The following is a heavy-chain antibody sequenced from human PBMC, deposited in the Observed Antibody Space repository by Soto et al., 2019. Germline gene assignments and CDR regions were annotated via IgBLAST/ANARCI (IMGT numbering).Heavy chain of an antibody. CDR1: GFSLTTDRVG. CDR3: AHAYGGRSLY. J-gene: IGHJ4*02. D-gene: IGHD3-10*01. Sequence: QITLKESGPTLVKPTQTLTLTCTFSGFSLTTDRVGVGWIRQPPGEALEWLAVIYWDDSKTYRPSLESRLTITNDTAKNQVALTMTNMESVDTCTYYCAHAYGGRSLYWGQGTLVAVSS. CDR2: IYWDDSK. V-gene: IGHV2-5*02.